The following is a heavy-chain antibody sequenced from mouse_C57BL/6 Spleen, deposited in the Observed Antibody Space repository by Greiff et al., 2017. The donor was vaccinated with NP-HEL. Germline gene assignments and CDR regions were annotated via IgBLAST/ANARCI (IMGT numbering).Heavy chain of an antibody. CDR2: ISSGGDYT. Sequence: EVQVVESGEGLVKPGGSLKLSCAASGFTFSSYAMSWVRQTPEKRLEWVAYISSGGDYTYYADTVKGRFTISRDNARNTLYLQMSRLKSEDTAMYYCTRGRVRGSSPYYAMDYWGQGTSVTVSS. V-gene: IGHV5-9-1*02. J-gene: IGHJ4*01. CDR3: TRGRVRGSSPYYAMDY. D-gene: IGHD1-1*01. CDR1: GFTFSSYA.